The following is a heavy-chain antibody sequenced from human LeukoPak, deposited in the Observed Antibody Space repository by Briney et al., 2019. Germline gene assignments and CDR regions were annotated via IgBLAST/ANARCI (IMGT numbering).Heavy chain of an antibody. CDR2: ISAYNGNT. V-gene: IGHV1-18*01. Sequence: ASVKVSCKASGYTFTSYGISWVRQAPGQGLEWMGWISAYNGNTNYAQKLQGRVTMTTDTSTSTPYMELRSLRSDDTAVYYCARDIGYCSSTSCYSWDYWGQGTLVTISS. J-gene: IGHJ4*02. CDR3: ARDIGYCSSTSCYSWDY. D-gene: IGHD2-2*01. CDR1: GYTFTSYG.